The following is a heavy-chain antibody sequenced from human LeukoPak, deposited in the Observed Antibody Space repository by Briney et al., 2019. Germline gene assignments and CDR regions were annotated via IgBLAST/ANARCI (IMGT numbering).Heavy chain of an antibody. V-gene: IGHV3-53*01. CDR3: AKDRGSGTGYYFDY. Sequence: GGSLRLSCAASGFTVSSNYMSWVRQAPGRGLEWVSVIYTGGSTYYADSVKGRFTISRDNSKNTLYLQVNSLRAEDTAIYYCAKDRGSGTGYYFDYWGQGTLVTVSS. J-gene: IGHJ4*02. D-gene: IGHD1-14*01. CDR1: GFTVSSNY. CDR2: IYTGGST.